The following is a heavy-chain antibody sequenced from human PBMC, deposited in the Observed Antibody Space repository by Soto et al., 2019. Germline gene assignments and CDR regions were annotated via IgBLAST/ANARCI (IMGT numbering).Heavy chain of an antibody. Sequence: QVQLQESGPGLVKPSQTLSLTCTVSGASISSGGYYWSWIRQRPGKGLEWIGYISYSGSTFYNPSHMSRVSISFDTSKNQFSLDLSSVAAADTAVYYCARDVLTGFDYWGQGTLVSVSS. CDR1: GASISSGGYY. CDR3: ARDVLTGFDY. CDR2: ISYSGST. J-gene: IGHJ4*02. V-gene: IGHV4-31*03. D-gene: IGHD3-9*01.